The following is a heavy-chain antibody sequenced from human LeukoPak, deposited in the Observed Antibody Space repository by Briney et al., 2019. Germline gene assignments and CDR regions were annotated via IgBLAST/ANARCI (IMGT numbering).Heavy chain of an antibody. D-gene: IGHD3-22*01. J-gene: IGHJ6*02. CDR3: ARDPWYYYEAPGTPDV. CDR1: GFTFSSYA. V-gene: IGHV3-30-3*01. Sequence: PGGSLRLSCAASGFTFSSYAMHWVRQAPGKGLEWVAVISYDGSNKYYADSVKGRFTISRDNSKNTLYLQMNSLRAEDTAVYYCARDPWYYYEAPGTPDVWGQGTTVTVSS. CDR2: ISYDGSNK.